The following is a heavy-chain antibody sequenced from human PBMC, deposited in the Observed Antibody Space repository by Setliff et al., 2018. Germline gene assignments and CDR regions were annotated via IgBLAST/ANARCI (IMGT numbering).Heavy chain of an antibody. J-gene: IGHJ6*03. CDR1: GYTFTRYG. D-gene: IGHD7-27*01. Sequence: ASVKVSCKASGYTFTRYGISWVRQAPGQGLEWMGWISVYNSNTNYAEKLRGRVTMTTDTSTSTAYVELRSLRSDDTAVYYCARDPSLTGILNYYYYYYMDVWGKGTTVTVSS. CDR3: ARDPSLTGILNYYYYYYMDV. CDR2: ISVYNSNT. V-gene: IGHV1-18*01.